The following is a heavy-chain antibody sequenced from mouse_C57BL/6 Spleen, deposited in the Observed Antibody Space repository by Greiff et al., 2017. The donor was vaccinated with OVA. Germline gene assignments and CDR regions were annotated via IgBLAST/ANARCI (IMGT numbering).Heavy chain of an antibody. Sequence: VQLQQPGAELVKPGASVKLSCKASGYTFTSYWMQWVKQRPGQGLEWIGEIDPSASYTNYNQKFKGKATLTVDTSSSTAYMQLSSLTSEDSAVYYYARGSTRYFDVWGTGTTVTVSS. J-gene: IGHJ1*03. CDR2: IDPSASYT. V-gene: IGHV1-50*01. D-gene: IGHD1-1*01. CDR3: ARGSTRYFDV. CDR1: GYTFTSYW.